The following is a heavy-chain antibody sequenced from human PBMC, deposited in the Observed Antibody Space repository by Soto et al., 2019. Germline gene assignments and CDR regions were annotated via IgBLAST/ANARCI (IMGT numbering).Heavy chain of an antibody. J-gene: IGHJ2*01. Sequence: GGSLRLSCAASGFTFSGSAMHWVRHASGKGLEWVGRIRSKANSYATAYAASVKGRFTISRDDSKNTAYLQMNSLKTEDTAVYYCTSLAYGGNYYWYFDLWGRGTLVTVSS. CDR1: GFTFSGSA. CDR3: TSLAYGGNYYWYFDL. D-gene: IGHD4-17*01. CDR2: IRSKANSYAT. V-gene: IGHV3-73*01.